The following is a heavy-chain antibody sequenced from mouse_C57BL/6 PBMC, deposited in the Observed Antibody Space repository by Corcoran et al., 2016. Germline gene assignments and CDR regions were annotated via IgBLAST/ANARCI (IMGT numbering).Heavy chain of an antibody. D-gene: IGHD4-1*01. CDR1: GYTFTDYY. CDR3: ATNWDYAMDY. J-gene: IGHJ4*01. CDR2: INPNNGGT. V-gene: IGHV1-26*01. Sequence: EVQLQQSGPELVKPGASVKISCKASGYTFTDYYMNWVKQSHGKSLEWIGDINPNNGGTSYNQKFKGKATLTVDKSSSTAYMELRSLTSEDSAVYYCATNWDYAMDYCGQGTSVTVSS.